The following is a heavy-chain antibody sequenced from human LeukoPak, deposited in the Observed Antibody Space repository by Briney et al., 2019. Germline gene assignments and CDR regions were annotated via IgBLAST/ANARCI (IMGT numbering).Heavy chain of an antibody. CDR1: GFTFSSYW. V-gene: IGHV3-7*01. J-gene: IGHJ4*02. CDR2: IKQDGSEK. Sequence: GGSLRLSCAASGFTFSSYWMSWVRQAPGKGLEWVANIKQDGSEKYYVDSVKGRFTISRDNAKNSLYLQMNSLRAEDTAVYYCAREVGKDVLLIPAYSDYWGQGTLVTVSS. CDR3: AREVGKDVLLIPAYSDY. D-gene: IGHD3-10*01.